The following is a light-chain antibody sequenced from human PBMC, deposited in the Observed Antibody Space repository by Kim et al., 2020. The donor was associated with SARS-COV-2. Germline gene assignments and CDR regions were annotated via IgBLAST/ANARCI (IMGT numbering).Light chain of an antibody. CDR1: SSDIGAYKY. CDR3: TSYAGSNNLDV. CDR2: EVN. J-gene: IGLJ1*01. V-gene: IGLV2-8*01. Sequence: SVTISCTGTSSDIGAYKYVSWYQQHPGKAPKLMIYEVNRRPSGVPDRISGSKSGNTASLTVSGLQAEDEADYYCTSYAGSNNLDVFGTGTKVTVL.